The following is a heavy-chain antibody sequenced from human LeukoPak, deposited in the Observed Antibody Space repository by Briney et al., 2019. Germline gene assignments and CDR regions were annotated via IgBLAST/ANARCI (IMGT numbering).Heavy chain of an antibody. CDR2: IYCSGST. D-gene: IGHD6-13*01. J-gene: IGHJ4*02. CDR1: GGSISSYY. CDR3: ARARYSSSIDY. V-gene: IGHV4-59*01. Sequence: SETLSLTCTVSGGSISSYYWSWIRQPPGKGLEWIGYIYCSGSTNYNPSLKSRVTISVDTSKNQFSLKLSSVTAADTAVYYCARARYSSSIDYWGQGTLVTVSS.